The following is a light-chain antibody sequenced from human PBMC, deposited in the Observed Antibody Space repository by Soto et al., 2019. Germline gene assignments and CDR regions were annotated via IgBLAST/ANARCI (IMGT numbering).Light chain of an antibody. CDR3: SSWDDRSATLV. CDR1: SSNIGSNY. J-gene: IGLJ2*01. V-gene: IGLV1-47*01. CDR2: RNN. Sequence: QSVLTQPPSASGTPGQRVTISCSGSSSNIGSNYVYWYQQLPGTAPKLLIYRNNQRPSGVPDRFSGSKSGTSASLAISGLRSEDEADYYCSSWDDRSATLVFGGGTKVTVL.